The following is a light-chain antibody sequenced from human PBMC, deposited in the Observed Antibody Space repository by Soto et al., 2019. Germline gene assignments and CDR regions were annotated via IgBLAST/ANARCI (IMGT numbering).Light chain of an antibody. J-gene: IGLJ1*01. CDR2: EVS. CDR3: SSYTSTNTPYV. CDR1: SSDIGVYNF. V-gene: IGLV2-14*01. Sequence: QSALTQPASVSGSPGQSITLSCTGTSSDIGVYNFVSWYQHHPARAPKLIIYEVSNRPSGVSNRFSGSKSGNTASLTISGLQAEDEAVYFCSSYTSTNTPYVFGTGTKLTVL.